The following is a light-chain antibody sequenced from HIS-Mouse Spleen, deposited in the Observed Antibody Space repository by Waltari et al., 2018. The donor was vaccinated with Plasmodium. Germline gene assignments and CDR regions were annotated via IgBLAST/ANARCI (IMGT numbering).Light chain of an antibody. J-gene: IGLJ3*02. CDR3: YSTDSSGNHRV. Sequence: SYELTQPPSASVSPGQTARITCSGDALPKKYAYWYQQKSGQAPVLVIYEDSKRPSGIPERFSGSSSGTMATFTISGAQVEDEADYYCYSTDSSGNHRVFGGGTKLTVL. CDR2: EDS. CDR1: ALPKKY. V-gene: IGLV3-10*01.